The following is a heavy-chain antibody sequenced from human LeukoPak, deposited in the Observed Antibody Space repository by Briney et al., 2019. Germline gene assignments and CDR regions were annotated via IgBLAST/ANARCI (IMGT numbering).Heavy chain of an antibody. D-gene: IGHD1-1*01. V-gene: IGHV3-66*01. CDR2: IYGGGST. CDR1: GFTVSSSY. CDR3: ATPGNWNDRYFQH. J-gene: IGHJ1*01. Sequence: SGGSLRLSCAASGFTVSSSYMSWVRQAPGKGLEWVSVIYGGGSTYYADSVKGRFTISRDNSKNTLYLQMNSLRADDTAVYYCATPGNWNDRYFQHWGQGTLVTVSS.